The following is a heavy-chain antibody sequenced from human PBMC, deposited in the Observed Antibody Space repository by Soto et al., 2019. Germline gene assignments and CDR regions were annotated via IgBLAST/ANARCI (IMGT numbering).Heavy chain of an antibody. Sequence: GASVKVSCKASGGTFSSYAISWVRQAPGQGLEWMGGIIPIFGTANYAQKFQGRVTITADESTSTAYMELSSLRSEDTAVYYCASFLDYGDYPLRGMDVWGQGTTVTVSS. CDR1: GGTFSSYA. CDR2: IIPIFGTA. J-gene: IGHJ6*02. CDR3: ASFLDYGDYPLRGMDV. V-gene: IGHV1-69*13. D-gene: IGHD4-17*01.